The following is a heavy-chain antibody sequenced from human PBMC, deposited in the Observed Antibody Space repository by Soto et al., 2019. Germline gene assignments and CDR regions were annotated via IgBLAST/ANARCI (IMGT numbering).Heavy chain of an antibody. V-gene: IGHV3-7*03. Sequence: PGGSLRLSCAASGFTFSSYSMSWVRQAPGEGLQWVASITPDGSDKYYMDSVKGRFAIFRDNAKNSLYLQMNSLRAEDTALYYCARLLSYSARDYWGQGALVTVSS. CDR3: ARLLSYSARDY. J-gene: IGHJ4*02. D-gene: IGHD1-26*01. CDR1: GFTFSSYS. CDR2: ITPDGSDK.